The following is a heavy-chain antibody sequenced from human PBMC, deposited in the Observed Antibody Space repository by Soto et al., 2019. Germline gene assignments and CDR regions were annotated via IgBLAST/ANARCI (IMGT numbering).Heavy chain of an antibody. J-gene: IGHJ4*02. D-gene: IGHD6-13*01. CDR2: INPNSGGT. V-gene: IGHV1-2*04. CDR1: GYTFTGYY. Sequence: VASVKVSCKASGYTFTGYYMHWVRQAPGQGLEWMGWINPNSGGTNYAQKFQGWVTMTRDTSISTAYMELSRLRSDDTAVYYCAREKSSRYSSSWYGVSLFDTRGQRSSVTVSS. CDR3: AREKSSRYSSSWYGVSLFDT.